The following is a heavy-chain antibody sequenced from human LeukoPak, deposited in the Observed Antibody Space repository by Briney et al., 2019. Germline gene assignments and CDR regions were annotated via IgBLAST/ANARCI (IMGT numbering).Heavy chain of an antibody. J-gene: IGHJ4*02. CDR3: AREIGSRGWYYFDY. V-gene: IGHV1-69*05. CDR1: GGTFSSYA. D-gene: IGHD6-19*01. CDR2: IIPIFGTA. Sequence: SVKVSCKASGGTFSSYAISWVRQAPGQGLEWMGRIIPIFGTANYAQKFQGRVTITTDESTSTAYMELSSLRSEHTAVYYCAREIGSRGWYYFDYWGQGTLVTVSS.